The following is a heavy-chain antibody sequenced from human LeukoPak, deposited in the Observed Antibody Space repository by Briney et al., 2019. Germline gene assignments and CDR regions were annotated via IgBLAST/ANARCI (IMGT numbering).Heavy chain of an antibody. CDR1: GFTFSSYA. D-gene: IGHD1-7*01. J-gene: IGHJ4*02. CDR3: AKDREGTIADYFDY. CDR2: ISGSGGNT. V-gene: IGHV3-23*01. Sequence: GGPVRLSCAASGFTFSSYAMSWARQAPGKGLEWVSSISGSGGNTYYADSVKGRFTISRDNSKNTLYLQMNSLRGEDTAVYYCAKDREGTIADYFDYWGQRTALRVSS.